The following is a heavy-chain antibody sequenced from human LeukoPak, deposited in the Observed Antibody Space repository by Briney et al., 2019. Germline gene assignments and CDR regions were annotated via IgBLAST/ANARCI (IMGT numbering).Heavy chain of an antibody. V-gene: IGHV3-66*01. D-gene: IGHD2-15*01. CDR1: GFTVNSNS. CDR3: ARDLLTLDAFDI. J-gene: IGHJ3*02. Sequence: GGSLRLSCVASGFTVNSNSMNWVRQAPGQGLEWVSLIYGSELTYYADSVKGRFTTFRDDSKNTLSLQMNSLRAEDTAMYYCARDLLTLDAFDIWGQGTTVTVSS. CDR2: IYGSELT.